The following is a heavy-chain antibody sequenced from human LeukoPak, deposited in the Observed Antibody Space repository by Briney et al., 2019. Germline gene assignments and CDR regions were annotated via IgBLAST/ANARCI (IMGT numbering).Heavy chain of an antibody. V-gene: IGHV4-39*01. Sequence: SETLSLTCTVSGGSISSNTYYWDWIRQPPGKGLECIGSIYYGGSTYYNPSLKSRVTISVDTPKNQFSLKLSSVTAADTAVYYCARHFVASSWYSFDYWGQGALVTVSS. CDR1: GGSISSNTYY. J-gene: IGHJ4*02. CDR3: ARHFVASSWYSFDY. CDR2: IYYGGST. D-gene: IGHD6-13*01.